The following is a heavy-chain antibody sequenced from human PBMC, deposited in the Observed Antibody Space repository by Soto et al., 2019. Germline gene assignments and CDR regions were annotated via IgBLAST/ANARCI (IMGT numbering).Heavy chain of an antibody. V-gene: IGHV1-18*04. Sequence: ASVKVSCKASGYTFTSYGISWVRQAPGQGLEWMGWISAYNGNTNYAQKLQGRVTMTTDTSTSTAYMELRNLRSDDTAVYYCGVSGYYTAYYYGMDVWGQGTTVTV. CDR2: ISAYNGNT. CDR1: GYTFTSYG. J-gene: IGHJ6*02. D-gene: IGHD3-3*01. CDR3: GVSGYYTAYYYGMDV.